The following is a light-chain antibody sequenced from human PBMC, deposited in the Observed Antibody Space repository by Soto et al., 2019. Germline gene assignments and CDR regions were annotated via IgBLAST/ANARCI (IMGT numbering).Light chain of an antibody. Sequence: EIVLKQSPGTLSLSTGERATLSFTASQSVSSSYLAWYQQKPGQAPRLLIYGASSRATGIPDRFSGSGSGTDFTLTISSLQPEDFATYYCQQSYSTPHVTFGQGTKVAIK. J-gene: IGKJ1*01. V-gene: IGKV3-20*01. CDR1: QSVSSSY. CDR2: GAS. CDR3: QQSYSTPHVT.